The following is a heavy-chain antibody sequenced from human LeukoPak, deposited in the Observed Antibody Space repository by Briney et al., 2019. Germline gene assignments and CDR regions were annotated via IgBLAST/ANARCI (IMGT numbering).Heavy chain of an antibody. Sequence: PGGSLRLSCAASGFTFSSYSMLWVRQGPGKGLEWVAIISYDGSNNYYADSVKGRFTISRDNSKNTLYLQMNGLRSEDTAVYYCAKDTGGQELIQWYFDLWGRGTLVTVSS. J-gene: IGHJ2*01. CDR1: GFTFSSYS. CDR2: ISYDGSNN. D-gene: IGHD1-7*01. V-gene: IGHV3-30-3*01. CDR3: AKDTGGQELIQWYFDL.